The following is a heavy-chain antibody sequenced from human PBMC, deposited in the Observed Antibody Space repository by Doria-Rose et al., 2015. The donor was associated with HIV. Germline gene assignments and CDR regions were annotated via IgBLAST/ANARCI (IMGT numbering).Heavy chain of an antibody. CDR1: GASVSSRGYY. J-gene: IGHJ4*02. CDR2: TYYTGTS. CDR3: ARMGSYRELDY. D-gene: IGHD3-3*01. Sequence: QVQLQESGPGLVKPSETLSLTCSVSGASVSSRGYYWNWIHQVPGKGLESLGYTYYTGTSDYSPSLKSRLNMAVDTSKNQFSLKLSFVTVADTAVYYCARMGSYRELDYWGQGALGIGSA. V-gene: IGHV4-31*03.